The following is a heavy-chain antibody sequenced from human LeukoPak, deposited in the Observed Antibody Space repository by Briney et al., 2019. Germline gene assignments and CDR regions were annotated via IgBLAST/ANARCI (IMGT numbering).Heavy chain of an antibody. CDR1: GFTFSSYS. V-gene: IGHV3-48*01. D-gene: IGHD3-3*01. CDR3: ARVDGLPHYDFWSGYSYYFDY. Sequence: GGSLRLSCAASGFTFSSYSMNWVRQAPGKGLEWVSYISSSSSTIYYADSVKGRFTIPRDNAKNSLYLQMNSLRAEDTAVYYCARVDGLPHYDFWSGYSYYFDYWGQGTLVTVSS. J-gene: IGHJ4*02. CDR2: ISSSSSTI.